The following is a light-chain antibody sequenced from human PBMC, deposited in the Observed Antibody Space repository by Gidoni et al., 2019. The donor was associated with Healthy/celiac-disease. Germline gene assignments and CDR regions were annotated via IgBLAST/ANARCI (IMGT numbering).Light chain of an antibody. CDR3: MQALHAWT. CDR1: QSLLHSNGYNY. J-gene: IGKJ1*01. Sequence: DIVMTQSPLSLPVTPGEPASISCRSSQSLLHSNGYNYLDWYLQKPGQSPQLLIYLGSNRAPGVPDRVSGSGSGTDFTLKISRVEAEDVGVYYCMQALHAWTFGQGTKVEIK. CDR2: LGS. V-gene: IGKV2-28*01.